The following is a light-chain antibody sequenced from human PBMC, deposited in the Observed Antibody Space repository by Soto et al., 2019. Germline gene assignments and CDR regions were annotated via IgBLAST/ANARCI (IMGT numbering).Light chain of an antibody. Sequence: EMVLTQSPGTLSLSPGARATLSCRASQSVSSSYLAWYQQKPGQAPRLLIYGASSRATGIPDRFSGSGSGTDFTLTISRLEPKDFAVYYCQQYGSSPYTFGQGTKLEIK. CDR1: QSVSSSY. V-gene: IGKV3-20*01. J-gene: IGKJ2*01. CDR3: QQYGSSPYT. CDR2: GAS.